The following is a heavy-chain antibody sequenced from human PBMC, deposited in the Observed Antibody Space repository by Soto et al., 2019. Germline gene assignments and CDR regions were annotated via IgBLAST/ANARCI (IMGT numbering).Heavy chain of an antibody. CDR1: GGSVNSDDYY. Sequence: QVHLQESGPGQVKPSETLSLICTVSGGSVNSDDYYWSWIRQPPGRGLEWIGYIYYTGSTNYTPSLKSRVSISVDSSRNQFSLKLNSVTAADTAIYYCAREFSNSPEAFDSWGQGSLVTVSS. CDR2: IYYTGST. V-gene: IGHV4-61*08. J-gene: IGHJ4*02. D-gene: IGHD6-6*01. CDR3: AREFSNSPEAFDS.